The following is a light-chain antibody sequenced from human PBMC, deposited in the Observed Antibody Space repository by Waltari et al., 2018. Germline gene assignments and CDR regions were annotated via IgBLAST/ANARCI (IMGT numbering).Light chain of an antibody. CDR3: QQFNTYPYP. CDR1: QGISSG. V-gene: IGKV1-13*02. J-gene: IGKJ5*01. CDR2: DAS. Sequence: AIQLTQSPSSLSASVGDRVTLTCRASQGISSGLAWYQQRPGKAPKLLIHDASTLESGVPSRFSGSGSWTDFTLTISSLQPEDFATYYCQQFNTYPYPFGQGTRLEI.